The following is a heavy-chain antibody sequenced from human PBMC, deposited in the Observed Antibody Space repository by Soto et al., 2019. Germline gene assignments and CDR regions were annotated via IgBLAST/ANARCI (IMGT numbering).Heavy chain of an antibody. D-gene: IGHD2-15*01. CDR1: GFTFSNYW. CDR3: SRDSYFYLSGTWYYNGMDV. J-gene: IGHJ6*02. V-gene: IGHV3-74*01. CDR2: IDRDGTSP. Sequence: GGSLRLSCAASGFTFSNYWMHWVRQVPGKGLVWVSRIDRDGTSPAYADSVRGRFTISRDNGRNTLYLQMSSLRAEDTAVYYCSRDSYFYLSGTWYYNGMDVWGQGTTVTVSS.